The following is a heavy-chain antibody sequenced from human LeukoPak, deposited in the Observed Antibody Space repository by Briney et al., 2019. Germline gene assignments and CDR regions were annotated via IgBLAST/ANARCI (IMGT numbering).Heavy chain of an antibody. Sequence: GGSLRLSCAASGFTFDDYAMHWVRQAPGKGLEWVSLISGDSTYYVDSVKGRFTISRDNSKNSLYLQMNSLRTEDTALYYCAKSRATDFDYWGQGTLVTVSS. J-gene: IGHJ4*02. CDR2: ISGDST. CDR3: AKSRATDFDY. D-gene: IGHD1-26*01. V-gene: IGHV3-43*02. CDR1: GFTFDDYA.